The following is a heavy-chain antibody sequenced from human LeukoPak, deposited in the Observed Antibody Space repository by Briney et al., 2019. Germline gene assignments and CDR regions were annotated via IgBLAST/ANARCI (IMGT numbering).Heavy chain of an antibody. V-gene: IGHV4-4*02. J-gene: IGHJ4*02. CDR3: ASAILVAGFDY. CDR2: IFHSGST. D-gene: IGHD6-19*01. Sequence: SETLSLTCAVSGGSINTSNWWSWVRQPPGKGLEWIGEIFHSGSTNYNPSVKSRVTISVDKSKNQFSLKLKSVTAADTAVYYCASAILVAGFDYWGQGILVTVSS. CDR1: GGSINTSNW.